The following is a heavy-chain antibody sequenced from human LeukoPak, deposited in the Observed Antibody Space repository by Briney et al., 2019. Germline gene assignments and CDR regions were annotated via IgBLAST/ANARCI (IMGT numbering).Heavy chain of an antibody. CDR3: AREQQLNCFDY. CDR2: IYTSGST. V-gene: IGHV4-61*02. D-gene: IGHD6-13*01. CDR1: GGSISSGDYY. J-gene: IGHJ4*02. Sequence: PSQTLSLTCIVSGGSISSGDYYWSWIRQPAGKGLEWIGRIYTSGSTNYNPSLKSRVTISVDTSKNQFSLKLSSVTAADTAVYYCAREQQLNCFDYWGQGTLVTVSS.